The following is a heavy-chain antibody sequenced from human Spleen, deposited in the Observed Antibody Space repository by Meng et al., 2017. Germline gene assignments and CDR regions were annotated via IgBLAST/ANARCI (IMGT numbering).Heavy chain of an antibody. Sequence: QVQLQQWGAGLLETSEPLSLTCFVYGGSFSDYYWSWIRQPPGKGLEWIGEINHSGSTNYTPSLESRATISVGTSQNNLSLKLSSVTAADSAVYYCARGPTTMAHDFDYWGQGTLVTVSS. V-gene: IGHV4-34*01. J-gene: IGHJ4*02. CDR2: INHSGST. CDR3: ARGPTTMAHDFDY. CDR1: GGSFSDYY. D-gene: IGHD4-11*01.